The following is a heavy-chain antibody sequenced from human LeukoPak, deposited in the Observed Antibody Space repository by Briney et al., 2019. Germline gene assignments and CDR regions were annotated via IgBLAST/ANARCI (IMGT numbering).Heavy chain of an antibody. CDR1: GFTFSSYS. Sequence: GGSLRLSCAASGFTFSSYSMNWVRQAPGKGLEWVSSISSSSSYIYYADSVKGRFTISRDNATISLYLQMNSLRAEDTAVYYCARDYYDSSGFGWFDPWGQGTLVTVSS. CDR3: ARDYYDSSGFGWFDP. V-gene: IGHV3-21*01. D-gene: IGHD3-22*01. CDR2: ISSSSSYI. J-gene: IGHJ5*02.